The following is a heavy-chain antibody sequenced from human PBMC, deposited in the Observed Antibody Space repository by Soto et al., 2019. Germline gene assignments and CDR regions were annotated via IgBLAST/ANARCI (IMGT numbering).Heavy chain of an antibody. V-gene: IGHV3-23*01. J-gene: IGHJ4*02. CDR1: GFNVGAFA. D-gene: IGHD1-20*01. CDR3: TRETVAGITGLDY. Sequence: PGGSLRLSCAASGFNVGAFAVNWVRQAPGKGLEWVSGISVSDAFIYYADSVRGRFSISRDASENILYLQMNSLRVGDTALYYCTRETVAGITGLDYWGPGTLVTAPQ. CDR2: ISVSDAFI.